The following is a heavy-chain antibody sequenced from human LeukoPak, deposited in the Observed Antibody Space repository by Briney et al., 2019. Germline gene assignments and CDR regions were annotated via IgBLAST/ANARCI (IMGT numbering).Heavy chain of an antibody. J-gene: IGHJ4*02. CDR1: GFTFSSYA. CDR3: AGGVTYYFDY. CDR2: ISYDGSNK. V-gene: IGHV3-30*04. D-gene: IGHD3-16*01. Sequence: GGSLRLSCAASGFTFSSYAMHWVRQAPGKGLEWVAVISYDGSNKYYADSVKGRFTISRDNSKNTLYLQMNSLRAEDTAVYYCAGGVTYYFDYWGQGTLVTVSS.